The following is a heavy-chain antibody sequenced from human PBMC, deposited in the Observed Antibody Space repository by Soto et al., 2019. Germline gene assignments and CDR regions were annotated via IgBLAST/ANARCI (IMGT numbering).Heavy chain of an antibody. J-gene: IGHJ4*02. V-gene: IGHV4-30-2*01. D-gene: IGHD3-10*01. CDR2: IYHSGST. Sequence: SETLSLTCAVSGGSISSGGYSWSWIRQPPGKGLEWIGYIYHSGSTYYNPSLKSRVTISVDRSKNQFSLNLRSVTAADTAVYYCARDRYGSGIFDYWGQGTLVTVSS. CDR1: GGSISSGGYS. CDR3: ARDRYGSGIFDY.